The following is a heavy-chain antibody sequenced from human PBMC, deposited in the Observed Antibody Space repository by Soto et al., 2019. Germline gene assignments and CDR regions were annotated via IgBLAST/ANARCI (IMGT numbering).Heavy chain of an antibody. D-gene: IGHD3-10*01. V-gene: IGHV3-23*01. CDR1: GFTFSNAW. J-gene: IGHJ4*02. CDR3: AKDQDYYGSGVMVY. Sequence: PGGSLRLSCAASGFTFSNAWMNWVRQAPGKGLEWVSAISGSGGSTYYADSVKGRFTISRDNSKNTLYLQMNSLRAEDTAVYYCAKDQDYYGSGVMVYWGQGTLVTVSS. CDR2: ISGSGGST.